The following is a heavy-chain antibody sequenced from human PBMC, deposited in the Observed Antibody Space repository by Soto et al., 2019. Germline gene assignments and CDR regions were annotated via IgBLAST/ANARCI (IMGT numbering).Heavy chain of an antibody. CDR3: TRLPSSDVDY. Sequence: PGGSLRLSCVVSGRTFSASAMHWVRQASGKGLEWVGRIRSKPNNYATAYAASVKGRFTISRDDSKNTVYLQMNSLKIEDTAVYYCTRLPSSDVDYWGQGTLVTVSS. CDR2: IRSKPNNYAT. D-gene: IGHD6-6*01. CDR1: GRTFSASA. J-gene: IGHJ4*02. V-gene: IGHV3-73*01.